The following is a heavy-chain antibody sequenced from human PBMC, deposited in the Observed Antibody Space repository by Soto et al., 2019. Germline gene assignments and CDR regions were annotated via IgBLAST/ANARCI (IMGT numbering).Heavy chain of an antibody. J-gene: IGHJ6*02. CDR1: GFTFSSYG. Sequence: GGSLRLSCAASGFTFSSYGMHWVRQAPGKGLEWVAVIWYDGSNKYYADSVKGRFTISRDNSKNTLYLQMNSLRAEDTTVNYCARPLVDGIYYYYGMDVWGQGTTVTVSS. CDR2: IWYDGSNK. D-gene: IGHD1-20*01. CDR3: ARPLVDGIYYYYGMDV. V-gene: IGHV3-33*01.